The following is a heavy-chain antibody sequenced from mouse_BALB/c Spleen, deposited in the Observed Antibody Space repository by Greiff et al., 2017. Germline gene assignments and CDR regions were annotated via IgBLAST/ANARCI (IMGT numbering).Heavy chain of an antibody. CDR2: ISDGGSYT. CDR1: GFTFSDYY. CDR3: ARGGAMVY. Sequence: EVQLVVSGGGLVKPGGSLKLSCAASGFTFSDYYMYWVRQTPAKRLEWVATISDGGSYTYYPDSVKGRFTISRDNGKNNLYLQMSSLKSEDTAMYYCARGGAMVYGGQGASVTVAS. J-gene: IGHJ4*01. V-gene: IGHV5-4*02.